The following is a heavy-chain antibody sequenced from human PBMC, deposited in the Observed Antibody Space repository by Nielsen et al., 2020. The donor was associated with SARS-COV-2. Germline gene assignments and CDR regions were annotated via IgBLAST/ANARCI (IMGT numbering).Heavy chain of an antibody. J-gene: IGHJ5*02. CDR3: AREWRVWYGSGSYSWFDP. CDR2: IYYSGST. CDR1: GGSISSGGYY. Sequence: LSLTCTVSGGSISSGGYYWSWIRQHPGKGLEWIGYIYYSGSTYYNPSLKSRVTISVDTSKNQFSLKLSSVTAADTAVYYCAREWRVWYGSGSYSWFDPWGQGTLVTVSS. D-gene: IGHD3-10*01. V-gene: IGHV4-31*03.